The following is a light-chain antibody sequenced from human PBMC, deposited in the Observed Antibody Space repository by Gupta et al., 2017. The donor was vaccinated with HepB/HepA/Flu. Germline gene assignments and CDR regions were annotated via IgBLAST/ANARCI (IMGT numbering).Light chain of an antibody. CDR2: LGS. CDR3: MQALQTPRFT. CDR1: QSLLHSNGYNY. V-gene: IGKV2-28*01. J-gene: IGKJ3*01. Sequence: DIVMTQSPLSLPVTPGEPASISCRSSQSLLHSNGYNYLDWYLQKPGQSPQPLIYLGSNRASGVPDRFSGSGSGTDFTLKISRVEAEDVGVYYCMQALQTPRFTFGPGTKVDIK.